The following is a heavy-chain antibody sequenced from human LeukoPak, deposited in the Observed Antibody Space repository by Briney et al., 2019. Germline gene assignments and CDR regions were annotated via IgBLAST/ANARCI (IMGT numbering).Heavy chain of an antibody. Sequence: PGWSLRLSCAASGFTFSSYWMSWVRQAPGKGLEWVANIKQDGSEKYYVDSVKGRFTISRDNAKNSLYLQMNSLRAEDTAVYYCAREFPSTTASYYFDYWGQGTLVTVSS. CDR1: GFTFSSYW. V-gene: IGHV3-7*01. J-gene: IGHJ4*02. CDR3: AREFPSTTASYYFDY. D-gene: IGHD1-1*01. CDR2: IKQDGSEK.